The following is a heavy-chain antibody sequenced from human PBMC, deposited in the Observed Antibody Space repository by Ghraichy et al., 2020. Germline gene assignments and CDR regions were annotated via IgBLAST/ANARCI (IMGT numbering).Heavy chain of an antibody. CDR1: GFTVSSDW. CDR3: ARDLMGGL. J-gene: IGHJ4*02. CDR2: INADGRDI. D-gene: IGHD2-8*01. Sequence: GGSLRLSCAASGFTVSSDWMHWVRHAPGKGLVWVSRINADGRDIRYADSVKGRFTISRDNTKNTRYLQMNSLRVEDTAVYYCARDLMGGLWGKGSLVTVS. V-gene: IGHV3-74*01.